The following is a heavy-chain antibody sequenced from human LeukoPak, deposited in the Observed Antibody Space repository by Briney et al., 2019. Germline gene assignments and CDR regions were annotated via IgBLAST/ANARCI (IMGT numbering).Heavy chain of an antibody. Sequence: SETLSLTCAVYGESFSGYYWSWIRQPPGKGLEWIGEINHSGRTNYNPSLKSRVTISVDTSKNQFSLKLSSVTAADTAVYYCARDNRGYYDFWSGYYPYYFDYWGQGTLVTVSS. J-gene: IGHJ4*02. D-gene: IGHD3-3*01. CDR2: INHSGRT. CDR3: ARDNRGYYDFWSGYYPYYFDY. CDR1: GESFSGYY. V-gene: IGHV4-34*01.